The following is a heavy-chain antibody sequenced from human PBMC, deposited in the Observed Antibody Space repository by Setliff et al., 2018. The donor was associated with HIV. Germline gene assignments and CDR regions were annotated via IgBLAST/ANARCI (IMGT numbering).Heavy chain of an antibody. Sequence: LRLSCAASEFTLRGYSMSWVRQVPGKGLEWVSAIDPSGSRIFYSDSVKGRFTISRDNSKKTLYLQMNSLTAEDTAVYYCAKVDNGHCTSASCRDFDYWGQGTLVTVSS. CDR1: EFTLRGYS. D-gene: IGHD2-2*03. J-gene: IGHJ4*02. CDR3: AKVDNGHCTSASCRDFDY. V-gene: IGHV3-23*01. CDR2: IDPSGSRI.